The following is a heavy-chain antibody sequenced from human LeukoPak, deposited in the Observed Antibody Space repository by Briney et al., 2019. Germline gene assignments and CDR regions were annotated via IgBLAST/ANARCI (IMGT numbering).Heavy chain of an antibody. V-gene: IGHV4-38-2*02. Sequence: SETLSLTCTVSGYSISSGYYWGWIRQPPGKGLEWIGSIYHSGSTYYSPSLKSRVTIYLDKAKNNFSLNLTSVTAADTAIYYCARIYGAFDVWGQGTLVTVSS. CDR2: IYHSGST. CDR1: GYSISSGYY. D-gene: IGHD2-2*02. CDR3: ARIYGAFDV. J-gene: IGHJ3*01.